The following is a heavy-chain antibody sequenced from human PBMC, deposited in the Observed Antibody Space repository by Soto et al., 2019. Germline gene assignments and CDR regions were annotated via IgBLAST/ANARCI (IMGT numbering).Heavy chain of an antibody. CDR2: VEEDGSDK. V-gene: IGHV3-7*01. D-gene: IGHD2-21*01. J-gene: IGHJ4*02. CDR1: GFSFNSYR. CDR3: ARGGGGGLFEH. Sequence: GGSLRLSCAASGFSFNSYRMSWVRQAPGKGLEWLACVEEDGSDKYYVDSVKGRFTISRDNAKSSVYLQMNSLRAEDTAVYYCARGGGGGLFEHWGQGVLVTVS.